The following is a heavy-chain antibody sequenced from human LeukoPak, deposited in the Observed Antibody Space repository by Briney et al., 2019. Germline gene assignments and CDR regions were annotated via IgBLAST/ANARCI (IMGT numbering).Heavy chain of an antibody. J-gene: IGHJ4*02. CDR3: ARNDYAKYYFDY. V-gene: IGHV3-30-3*01. CDR1: GFTFSSHA. CDR2: ISYDGSSR. Sequence: PGRSLRLSCAAPGFTFSSHAMHWVRQAPGKGMEWVAVISYDGSSRYYADSVKGRFTVSRDNSKNTLYLQMNSLRAEDTAVYYCARNDYAKYYFDYWGQGTLVTVSS. D-gene: IGHD2-2*01.